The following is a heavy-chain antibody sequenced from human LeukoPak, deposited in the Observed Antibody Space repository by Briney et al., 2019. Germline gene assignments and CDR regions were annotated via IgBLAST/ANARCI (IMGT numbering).Heavy chain of an antibody. CDR3: ARGRRSGSYYKGYYFDY. CDR2: IYYSGST. Sequence: SETLSLTCTVSGGSISSSSYYWGWIRQPPGKGLEWIGSIYYSGSTYYNPSLKSRVTISVDTSKNQFSLKLSSVTAADTAVYYCARGRRSGSYYKGYYFDYWGQGTLVTVSS. D-gene: IGHD3-10*01. J-gene: IGHJ4*02. V-gene: IGHV4-39*07. CDR1: GGSISSSSYY.